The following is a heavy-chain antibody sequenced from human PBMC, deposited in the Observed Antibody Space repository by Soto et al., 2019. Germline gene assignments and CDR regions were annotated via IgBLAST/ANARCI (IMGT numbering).Heavy chain of an antibody. J-gene: IGHJ4*02. CDR1: GGSISNGDYY. D-gene: IGHD1-7*01. CDR3: PWDQWNSAHFDY. CDR2: IYYSGSA. V-gene: IGHV4-30-4*01. Sequence: SETLSLTCTVSGGSISNGDYYWSWIRQTPGKGLEWIGYIYYSGSAYYNPSLKSRVTISVDTSKNRFSLKVSSVTAADTAVYYCPWDQWNSAHFDYWGQGILVTVSS.